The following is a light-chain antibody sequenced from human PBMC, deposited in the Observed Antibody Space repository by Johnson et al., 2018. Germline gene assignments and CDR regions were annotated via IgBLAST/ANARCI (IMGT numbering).Light chain of an antibody. CDR3: GTWDSSLSAGNV. V-gene: IGLV1-51*02. CDR1: SSNIGNNY. J-gene: IGLJ1*01. Sequence: QSVLTQPPSVSAAPGQKVTISCSGSSSNIGNNYVSWYQQLPGTAPKLLIYANNKRPSGIPDRFSGSKSGTSATLGLTGLPTGDEADYYCGTWDSSLSAGNVFGTGTKVTVL. CDR2: ANN.